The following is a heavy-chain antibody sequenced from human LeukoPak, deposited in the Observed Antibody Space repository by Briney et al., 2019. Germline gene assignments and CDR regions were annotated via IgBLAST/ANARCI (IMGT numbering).Heavy chain of an antibody. CDR3: AADDLFDP. CDR1: GLTFSSYS. Sequence: GGSVRLSCAASGLTFSSYSMNWARHARGKGLEWVSSNSSSSSYIYYADSVKGRFTISRDNAKNSLYLQMNSLSAKDTAVYYCAADDLFDPWGQGPLVTDSS. J-gene: IGHJ5*02. V-gene: IGHV3-21*01. D-gene: IGHD3/OR15-3a*01. CDR2: NSSSSSYI.